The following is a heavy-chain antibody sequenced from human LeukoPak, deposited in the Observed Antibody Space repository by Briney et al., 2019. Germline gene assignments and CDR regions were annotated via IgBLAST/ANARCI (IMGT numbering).Heavy chain of an antibody. V-gene: IGHV5-51*01. CDR2: IYPGDSDT. D-gene: IGHD2-2*01. CDR1: GYSFTSYW. Sequence: GESLTLSCKGSGYSFTSYWIGWVRQMPGKGLEWMGIIYPGDSDTRYSPSFQGQVTISADKSISTAYLQWSSLKASDTAMYYCARRGLQPGASFDPWGQGTLVTVSS. J-gene: IGHJ5*02. CDR3: ARRGLQPGASFDP.